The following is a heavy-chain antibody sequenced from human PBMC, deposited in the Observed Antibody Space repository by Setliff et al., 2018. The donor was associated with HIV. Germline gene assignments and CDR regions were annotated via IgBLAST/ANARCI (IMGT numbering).Heavy chain of an antibody. V-gene: IGHV3-30*02. Sequence: PGGSLRLSCAASGFPFTSFSINWVRQAPGKGLEWVIFIRYDGSDNYYIDSVKGRFTISRDNSKNTLYLQMNSLRDEDTAVYYCAKDVGGGSGHYPLYMDVWGKGTTVTVSS. CDR1: GFPFTSFS. J-gene: IGHJ6*03. CDR2: IRYDGSDN. CDR3: AKDVGGGSGHYPLYMDV. D-gene: IGHD3-3*01.